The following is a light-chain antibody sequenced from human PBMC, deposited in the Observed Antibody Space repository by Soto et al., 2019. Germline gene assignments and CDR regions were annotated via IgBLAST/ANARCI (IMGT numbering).Light chain of an antibody. CDR1: QSVSSY. J-gene: IGKJ5*01. Sequence: IVLPQSPATLSLSPGERATLSCMASQSVSSYLAWYQQKPGQAPRLLIYDASNRATGIPARFSGSGSGTDFTLTISSLEPEDFAVYYCQQRSNWITFGQGTRLEIK. V-gene: IGKV3-11*01. CDR3: QQRSNWIT. CDR2: DAS.